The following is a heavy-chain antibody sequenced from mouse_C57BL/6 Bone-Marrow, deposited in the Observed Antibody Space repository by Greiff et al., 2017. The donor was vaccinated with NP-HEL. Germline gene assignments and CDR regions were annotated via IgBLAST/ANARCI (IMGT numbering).Heavy chain of an antibody. V-gene: IGHV5-9-1*02. J-gene: IGHJ1*03. CDR2: ISSGGDYI. CDR1: GFTFSSYA. Sequence: VQLKESGEGLVKPGGSLKLSCAASGFTFSSYAMSWVRQTPEKRLEWVAYISSGGDYIYYADTVKGRFTISRDNARNTLYLQMSSLKSEDTAMYYCTREGANWDLYWYFDVWGTGTTVTVSS. D-gene: IGHD4-1*01. CDR3: TREGANWDLYWYFDV.